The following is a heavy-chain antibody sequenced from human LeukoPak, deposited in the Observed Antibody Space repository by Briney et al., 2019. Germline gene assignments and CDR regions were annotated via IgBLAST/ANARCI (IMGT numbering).Heavy chain of an antibody. Sequence: GGSLRLSCAASGFTFSSYWMSRVRQAPGKGLEWVANIKQDGSEKYYVDSVKGRFTISRDNAKNSLYLQMNSLRAEDTAVYYCAKVAHSSSWYDRYFQHWGQGTLVTVSS. CDR2: IKQDGSEK. V-gene: IGHV3-7*03. J-gene: IGHJ1*01. CDR1: GFTFSSYW. CDR3: AKVAHSSSWYDRYFQH. D-gene: IGHD6-13*01.